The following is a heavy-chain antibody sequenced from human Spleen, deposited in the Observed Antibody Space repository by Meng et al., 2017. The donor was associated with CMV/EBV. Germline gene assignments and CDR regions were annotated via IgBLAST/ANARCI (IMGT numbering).Heavy chain of an antibody. Sequence: GESLKISCAASGFTFSSYSMNWVRQAPGKGLEWVSSISSSSSYIYYADSVKGRFTISRDNAKNSLYLQMNSLRAEDTAVYYCAKDLRGYGMDVWGQGTTVTVSS. CDR3: AKDLRGYGMDV. CDR1: GFTFSSYS. J-gene: IGHJ6*02. CDR2: ISSSSSYI. V-gene: IGHV3-21*01.